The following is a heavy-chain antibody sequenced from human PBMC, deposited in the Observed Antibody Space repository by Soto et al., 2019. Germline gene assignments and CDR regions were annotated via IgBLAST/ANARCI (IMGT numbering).Heavy chain of an antibody. V-gene: IGHV3-30*18. CDR2: ISYDGSNK. CDR3: AKGPGVVIWAVETYFDY. Sequence: QVQLVESGGGVVQPGRSLRLSCAASGFTFSSYGMHWVRQAPGKGLEWVAVISYDGSNKYYADSVKGRFTISRDNSKNTLYLQMNSLRAEDTAVYYCAKGPGVVIWAVETYFDYWGQGTLVTVSS. CDR1: GFTFSSYG. J-gene: IGHJ4*02. D-gene: IGHD3-3*01.